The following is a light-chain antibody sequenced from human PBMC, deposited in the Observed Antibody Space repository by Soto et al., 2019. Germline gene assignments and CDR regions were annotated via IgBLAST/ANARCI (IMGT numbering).Light chain of an antibody. CDR2: GPS. CDR3: QQYNNWPSLT. Sequence: EIVMTQSPATLSVSPGERATLSCRASQSVSSNLAWYQQKPGQAPRPLIYGPSTRASGIPARFSGSGSGTEFTLTISSLQSEDFGVYYCQQYNNWPSLTFGPGTKVASK. J-gene: IGKJ3*01. CDR1: QSVSSN. V-gene: IGKV3-15*01.